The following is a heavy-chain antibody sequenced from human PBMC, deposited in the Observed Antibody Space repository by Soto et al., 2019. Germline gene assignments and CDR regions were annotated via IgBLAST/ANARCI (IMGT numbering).Heavy chain of an antibody. D-gene: IGHD6-13*01. V-gene: IGHV1-18*01. J-gene: IGHJ5*02. CDR2: ISAYNGNT. Sequence: GASVKVSCKASGYTFTSYGISWVRQAPGQGLEWMGWISAYNGNTYYAQKLQGRVTMTTDTSTSTAYMELRSLRSDDTAVYYCARIYSSSWDNWFDPWGQGTLVTVSS. CDR1: GYTFTSYG. CDR3: ARIYSSSWDNWFDP.